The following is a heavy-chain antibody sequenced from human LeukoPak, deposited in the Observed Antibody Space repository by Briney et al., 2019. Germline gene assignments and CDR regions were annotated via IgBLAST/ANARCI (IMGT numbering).Heavy chain of an antibody. CDR2: IDHSGGT. CDR1: AGSLIDYF. CDR3: ARMRGGGIGYSNYMDV. J-gene: IGHJ6*03. D-gene: IGHD2-15*01. Sequence: SDTLSLTCALVAGSLIDYFWSWIRQPPGKGREWIGEIDHSGGTNYNPSLKSRVTMSVDTSKNQFSLKLTSVTAADAAVYYCARMRGGGIGYSNYMDVWGKGTTVIVSS. V-gene: IGHV4-34*01.